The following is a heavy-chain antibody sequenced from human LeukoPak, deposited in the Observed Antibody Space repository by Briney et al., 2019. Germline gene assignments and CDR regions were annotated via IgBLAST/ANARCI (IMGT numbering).Heavy chain of an antibody. V-gene: IGHV3-15*07. D-gene: IGHD3-16*01. CDR2: IKSQREGGTR. CDR3: IPDVLDMITFGLDV. J-gene: IGHJ3*01. Sequence: GGSLRLSCAASGFVFKNAWMNWVRQPPRKGLEWVGRIKSQREGGTRDYAAHVKGRFTISRDDLQNTLYLQMNSLKTEDTAVYYCIPDVLDMITFGLDVWGPGTMVTVSS. CDR1: GFVFKNAW.